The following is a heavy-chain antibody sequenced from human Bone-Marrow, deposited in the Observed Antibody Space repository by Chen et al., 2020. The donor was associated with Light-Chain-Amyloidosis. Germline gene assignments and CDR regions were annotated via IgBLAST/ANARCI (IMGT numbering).Heavy chain of an antibody. Sequence: QVHLVQSGAEMKKPGASVKVSCKTSGYTFTDFHIHWLRQAPGQGLEWVGWFNPKTLAPNYLHRSQVRVIMTGDTSTRTAHLELTGLTSDDTAVYYCAKAAVDKPMGRYIWDFWGQGTLVTVSS. V-gene: IGHV1-2*07. J-gene: IGHJ4*02. D-gene: IGHD5-18*01. CDR1: GYTFTDFH. CDR2: FNPKTLAP. CDR3: AKAAVDKPMGRYIWDF.